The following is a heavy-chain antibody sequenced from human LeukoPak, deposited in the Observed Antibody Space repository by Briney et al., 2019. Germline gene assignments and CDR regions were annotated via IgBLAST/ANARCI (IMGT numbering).Heavy chain of an antibody. D-gene: IGHD3-10*01. CDR1: GLTFSNAW. CDR3: TTDSTIV. Sequence: GGSLRLSCAASGLTFSNAWMTWVRQAPGKGLEWVGRIKSKTDRGTTDYAAPVKGRFTISRDDPENTLYLQMNSLKTEDTAVYFCTTDSTIVWGQGTLVTVSS. V-gene: IGHV3-15*01. J-gene: IGHJ4*02. CDR2: IKSKTDRGTT.